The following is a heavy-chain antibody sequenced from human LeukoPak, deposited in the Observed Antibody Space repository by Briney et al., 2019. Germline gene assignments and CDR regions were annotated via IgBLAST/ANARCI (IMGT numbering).Heavy chain of an antibody. CDR2: ISQDGNEK. CDR1: GFNFNSHG. V-gene: IGHV3-7*01. CDR3: ARDANLRGYNSWFDP. Sequence: GGSLRLSCEGSGFNFNSHGMSWVRQAPGKGPEWVTNISQDGNEKYYAGSVKGRFTVSRDNVKKSVYLQMDNVRADDTGVYYCARDANLRGYNSWFDPWGQGTLVTVSS. J-gene: IGHJ5*02. D-gene: IGHD2/OR15-2a*01.